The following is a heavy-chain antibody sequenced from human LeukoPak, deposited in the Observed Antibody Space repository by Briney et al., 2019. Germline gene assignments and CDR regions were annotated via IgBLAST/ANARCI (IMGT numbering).Heavy chain of an antibody. CDR2: VDGGGGGT. CDR1: GFALSSYA. Sequence: GGSLRLSCAASGFALSSYAMTWVRQAPGRGLEWVSSVDGGGGGTYYADSVKGRFTISRDNSKDTLYLQMNSLRAEGTAVYYCAKDPLEQLSTIYFQNWGQGTLVTVSS. V-gene: IGHV3-23*01. CDR3: AKDPLEQLSTIYFQN. D-gene: IGHD6-6*01. J-gene: IGHJ1*01.